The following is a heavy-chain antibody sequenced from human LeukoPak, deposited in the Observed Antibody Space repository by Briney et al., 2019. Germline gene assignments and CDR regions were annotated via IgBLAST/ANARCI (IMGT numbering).Heavy chain of an antibody. D-gene: IGHD6-13*01. CDR2: ISYDGSNK. V-gene: IGHV3-30*18. Sequence: GGSLRLSSAASGFTFSSYGMHWVRQAPGKGLEWVAVISYDGSNKYYADSVKGRFTISRDNSKNTLYLQMNSLRAEDTAVYYCAKDVRGSRINYYYYYYMDVWGKGTTVTVSS. CDR3: AKDVRGSRINYYYYYYMDV. J-gene: IGHJ6*03. CDR1: GFTFSSYG.